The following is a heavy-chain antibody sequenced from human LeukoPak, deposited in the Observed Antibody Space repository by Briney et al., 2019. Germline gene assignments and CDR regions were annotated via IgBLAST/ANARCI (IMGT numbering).Heavy chain of an antibody. CDR2: IYYSGST. Sequence: SETLSLTCTVSGGSISSYYWSWIRQPPGKGLEWIGYIYYSGSTNYNPSLKSRVTISVDTSKNQFSLKLSSVTAADTAVYYCAREGTYDSSGYYPYWGQGTLVTVSS. J-gene: IGHJ4*02. CDR3: AREGTYDSSGYYPY. CDR1: GGSISSYY. V-gene: IGHV4-59*01. D-gene: IGHD3-22*01.